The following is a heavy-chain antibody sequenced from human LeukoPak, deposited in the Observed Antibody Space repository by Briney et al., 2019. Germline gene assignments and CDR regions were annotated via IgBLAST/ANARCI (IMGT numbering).Heavy chain of an antibody. CDR1: GGTFSSYA. CDR3: ARGSTRLEWLLPFYYYYMDV. CDR2: IIPIFGTA. J-gene: IGHJ6*03. Sequence: GASVKVSCKASGGTFSSYAISWVRQAPGQGLEWMGRIIPIFGTANYAQKFQGRVTITTDESTSTAYMELSSLRSEDTAVYYCARGSTRLEWLLPFYYYYMDVWGKGTTVTVSS. D-gene: IGHD3-3*01. V-gene: IGHV1-69*05.